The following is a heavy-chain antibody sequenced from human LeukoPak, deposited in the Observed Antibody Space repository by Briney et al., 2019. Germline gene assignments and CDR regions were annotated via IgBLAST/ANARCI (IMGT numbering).Heavy chain of an antibody. CDR1: GGTFSNYA. D-gene: IGHD2-21*02. V-gene: IGHV1-69*04. CDR2: IIPILDIT. J-gene: IGHJ4*02. Sequence: SVKVSCKASGGTFSNYAISWVRQAPGQGLEWMGRIIPILDITNYAQKFQGRVTITADKSTSTAYVELNSLRSEDTAVFYCARSAPSCGGDCRHFDHWGQGTLVTVSS. CDR3: ARSAPSCGGDCRHFDH.